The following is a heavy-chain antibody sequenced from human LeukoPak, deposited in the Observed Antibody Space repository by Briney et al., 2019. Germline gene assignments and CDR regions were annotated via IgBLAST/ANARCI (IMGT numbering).Heavy chain of an antibody. D-gene: IGHD1-26*01. Sequence: ASVKVSCKASGYTFTSYYMHWVRQAPGQGLEWMGIINPSGGSTSYAQKFQGRVTMTRDTSTSTVYMELSSLRSGDTAVYYCARDRIVGAPMHRYNWFDPWGQGTLVTVSS. CDR2: INPSGGST. CDR1: GYTFTSYY. CDR3: ARDRIVGAPMHRYNWFDP. V-gene: IGHV1-46*01. J-gene: IGHJ5*02.